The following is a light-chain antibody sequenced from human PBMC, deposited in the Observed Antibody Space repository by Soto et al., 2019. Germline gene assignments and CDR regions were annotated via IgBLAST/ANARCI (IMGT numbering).Light chain of an antibody. CDR2: GNS. J-gene: IGLJ1*01. CDR1: SSNIGAGYD. CDR3: QSYDSSLSARYV. V-gene: IGLV1-40*01. Sequence: SELTQPPSVSGSPGQRVTISCTGSSSNIGAGYDVHWYQQLPGTAPKLLIYGNSNRPSGVPDRFSGSKSGTSASLAITGLQAEDQADYYCQSYDSSLSARYVFGTGTKVTVL.